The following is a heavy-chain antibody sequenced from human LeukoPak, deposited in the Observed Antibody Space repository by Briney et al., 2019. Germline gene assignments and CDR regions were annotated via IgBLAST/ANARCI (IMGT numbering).Heavy chain of an antibody. V-gene: IGHV1-69*04. CDR1: GGTFSNYA. Sequence: GASVKVSCKASGGTFSNYAISWVRQAPGQGLEWMGRIIPILGIANYVQKFQGRVTITADKSTSTAYMELSSLRSEDTAVYYCATYSSSSVLFDYWGQGTLVTVSS. CDR3: ATYSSSSVLFDY. J-gene: IGHJ4*02. CDR2: IIPILGIA. D-gene: IGHD6-6*01.